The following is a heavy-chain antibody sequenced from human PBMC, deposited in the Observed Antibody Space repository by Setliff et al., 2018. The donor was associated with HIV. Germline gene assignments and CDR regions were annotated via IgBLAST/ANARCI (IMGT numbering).Heavy chain of an antibody. CDR2: VYYTGST. CDR1: SDSIRFYY. V-gene: IGHV4-59*01. Sequence: PSETLSLTCTVSSDSIRFYYWTWIRQPPGKGLEWIGNVYYTGSTNYDPSLKSRITISIDTSKSQFSLKLTSVAAADTAVYYCARDFDYGSDPGFFDPWGQGTLVTVS. D-gene: IGHD3-10*01. J-gene: IGHJ5*02. CDR3: ARDFDYGSDPGFFDP.